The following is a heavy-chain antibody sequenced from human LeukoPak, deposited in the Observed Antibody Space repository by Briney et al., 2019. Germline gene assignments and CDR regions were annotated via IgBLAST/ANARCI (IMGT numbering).Heavy chain of an antibody. Sequence: RGASVKVSCKASGYTFTGYYMHWVRQAPGQGLEWMGWINPNSGGTNYAQTFQGRVTMTRDTSISTAYMELSRLRSDDTAVYYCARGPFYYGSGSYLWFDPWGQGTLVTVSS. D-gene: IGHD3-10*01. J-gene: IGHJ5*02. V-gene: IGHV1-2*02. CDR3: ARGPFYYGSGSYLWFDP. CDR2: INPNSGGT. CDR1: GYTFTGYY.